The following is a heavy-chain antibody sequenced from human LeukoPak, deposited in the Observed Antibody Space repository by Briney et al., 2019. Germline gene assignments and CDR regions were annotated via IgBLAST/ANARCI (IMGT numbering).Heavy chain of an antibody. Sequence: PSETLSLTCTVSGDSISSYYWSWIRQPAGKGLEWIGRIKTSGTANHNPSLKSRVTMSIDTSKSQFSLKLSSVTAADTAVYYCARDYTGDYDSSGYLYYLDYWGLGALVTVSS. CDR2: IKTSGTA. CDR1: GDSISSYY. CDR3: ARDYTGDYDSSGYLYYLDY. V-gene: IGHV4-4*07. J-gene: IGHJ4*02. D-gene: IGHD3-22*01.